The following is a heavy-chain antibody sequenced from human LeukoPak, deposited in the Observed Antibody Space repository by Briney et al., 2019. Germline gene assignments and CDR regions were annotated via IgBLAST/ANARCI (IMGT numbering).Heavy chain of an antibody. CDR3: AKDEGDIV. D-gene: IGHD5-12*01. CDR1: GFTFSSYA. CDR2: ISGSGGST. V-gene: IGHV3-23*01. J-gene: IGHJ4*02. Sequence: GSLRLSCAASGFTFSSYAMSWVRQAPGKGLEWVSAISGSGGSTYYADSVKGRFTIPRDNSKPTLYLQLDSLRAEDTAVYYCAKDEGDIVWGQGTLVTVSS.